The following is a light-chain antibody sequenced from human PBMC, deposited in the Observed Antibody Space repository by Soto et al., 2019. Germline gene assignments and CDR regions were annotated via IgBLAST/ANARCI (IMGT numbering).Light chain of an antibody. Sequence: EIVLTQSPGTLSLSPGERATLSCRASQSVSSSYLAWYQKKPGQAPRLLIYGASSRATGIPDRFSGSGSGKDFTLTISRLEPEDFAVYYCQQYGSSPRTFGQGTKVEIK. CDR1: QSVSSSY. J-gene: IGKJ1*01. CDR3: QQYGSSPRT. V-gene: IGKV3-20*01. CDR2: GAS.